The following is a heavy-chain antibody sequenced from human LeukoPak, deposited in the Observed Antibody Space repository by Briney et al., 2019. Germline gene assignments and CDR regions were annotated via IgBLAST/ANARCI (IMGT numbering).Heavy chain of an antibody. CDR2: INCDGTST. CDR1: GFIFSSYW. J-gene: IGHJ4*02. Sequence: GGSPRLSCAASGFIFSSYWMHWVRQKPGEGPLWLSWINCDGTSTVYAHSVQGRFIISRHNAKNTLYLQMHGLRDDDTAVYYCPRQWHPPSDYWGLGTVVTVSS. CDR3: PRQWHPPSDY. D-gene: IGHD6-19*01. V-gene: IGHV3-74*01.